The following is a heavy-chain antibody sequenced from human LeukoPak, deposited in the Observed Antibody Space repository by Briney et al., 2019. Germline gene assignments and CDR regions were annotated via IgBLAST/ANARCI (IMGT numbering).Heavy chain of an antibody. CDR2: IIPIFGTA. D-gene: IGHD3-9*01. CDR3: ARGRYFDLLLQTYYVDY. Sequence: SSVKVSFKASGGTFSSYAISWVRQAPGQGLEWMGGIIPIFGTANYAQKFQGRVTITADKSTSTAYMELSSLRSEDTAVYYCARGRYFDLLLQTYYVDYWGQGTLVTVSS. V-gene: IGHV1-69*06. J-gene: IGHJ4*02. CDR1: GGTFSSYA.